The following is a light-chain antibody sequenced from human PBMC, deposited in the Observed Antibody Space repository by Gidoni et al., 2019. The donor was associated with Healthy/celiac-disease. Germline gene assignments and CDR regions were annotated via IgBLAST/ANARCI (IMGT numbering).Light chain of an antibody. J-gene: IGKJ2*01. CDR2: DAS. Sequence: EIVLTQTPATLSLSPGERATISCRASQSVSSYLAWYQQKPGQAPRLLIYDASTRATGIPARFSGSGSGTDVTLPISSLEPEDFAVYYCQQRSNWPPYTFXXXTKLEIK. CDR3: QQRSNWPPYT. CDR1: QSVSSY. V-gene: IGKV3-11*01.